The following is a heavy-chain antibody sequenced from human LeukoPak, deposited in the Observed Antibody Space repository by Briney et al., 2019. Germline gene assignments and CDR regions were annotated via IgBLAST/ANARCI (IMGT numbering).Heavy chain of an antibody. D-gene: IGHD2-15*01. CDR3: ARAGGYSAEYFQH. V-gene: IGHV3-53*01. CDR1: GFTVSSNY. Sequence: PGGSLRLSCAASGFTVSSNYMSWVRQAPGKGLEWVSVIYSGGSTYYADSVKGRFTISRDNSKNTLYLQMNSLRAEDTAVYYCARAGGYSAEYFQHWGQGTLVTVSS. CDR2: IYSGGST. J-gene: IGHJ1*01.